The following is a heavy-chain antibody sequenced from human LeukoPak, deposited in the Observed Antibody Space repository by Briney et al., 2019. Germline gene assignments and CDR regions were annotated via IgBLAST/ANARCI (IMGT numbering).Heavy chain of an antibody. CDR1: GGSISPYS. CDR3: ARNGGNSDVDD. D-gene: IGHD4-23*01. V-gene: IGHV4-59*12. Sequence: SETLSLTCTVSGGSISPYSWSWVRQPPGKGLEWIGYIYYTGSTNYNSSLKSRVTISVDKSKNQFSLKLSSVTAADTAVYYCARNGGNSDVDDWGQGTLVTVFS. CDR2: IYYTGST. J-gene: IGHJ4*02.